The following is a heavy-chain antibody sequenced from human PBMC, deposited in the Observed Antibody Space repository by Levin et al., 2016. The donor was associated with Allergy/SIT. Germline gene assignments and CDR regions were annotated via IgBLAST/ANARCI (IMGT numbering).Heavy chain of an antibody. CDR1: GFTFSSYD. J-gene: IGHJ5*02. D-gene: IGHD2-15*01. CDR3: ARARHRYCSGGSCYSSVWFDP. CDR2: IGTAGDT. V-gene: IGHV3-13*04. Sequence: GESLKISCAASGFTFSSYDMHWVRQATGKGLEWVSAIGTAGDTYYPGSVKGRFTISRENAKNSLYLQMNSLRAGDTAVYYCARARHRYCSGGSCYSSVWFDPWGQGTLVTVSS.